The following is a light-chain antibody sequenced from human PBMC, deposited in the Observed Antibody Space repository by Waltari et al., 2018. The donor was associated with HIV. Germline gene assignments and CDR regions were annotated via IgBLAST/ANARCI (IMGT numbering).Light chain of an antibody. Sequence: IVLTLSPATLPMAPGEIFTLDCTASQRLAQNVPWSHQHPGQPPRLLMYGVSTRATGIPARFSGSGSWTEFTLTISSLQSEDRAVYYCQQYDNWPPWTFGQGTKVE. CDR3: QQYDNWPPWT. J-gene: IGKJ1*01. V-gene: IGKV3-15*01. CDR1: QRLAQN. CDR2: GVS.